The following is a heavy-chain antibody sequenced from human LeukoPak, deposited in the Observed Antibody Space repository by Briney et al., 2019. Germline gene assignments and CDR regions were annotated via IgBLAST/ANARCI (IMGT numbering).Heavy chain of an antibody. D-gene: IGHD6-19*01. V-gene: IGHV4-38-2*02. CDR1: GYSISSGYY. J-gene: IGHJ4*02. CDR3: ARSHRLVVAGIVDY. CDR2: IYYSGST. Sequence: SETLSLTCTVSGYSISSGYYWGWLRQSPGKGLEWIGTIYYSGSTYYNPSLKSRVTISVDTSKNQFSLKLRSVTAADTAVYFCARSHRLVVAGIVDYWGQGTLVTVSS.